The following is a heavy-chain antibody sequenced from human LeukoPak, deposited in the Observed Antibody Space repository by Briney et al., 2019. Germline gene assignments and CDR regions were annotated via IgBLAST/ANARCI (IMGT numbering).Heavy chain of an antibody. V-gene: IGHV3-23*01. D-gene: IGHD6-19*01. J-gene: IGHJ4*02. CDR1: GFTFSGFA. CDR3: AKQVSGQWLTPDSG. CDR2: ISGPSSHT. Sequence: GGSLRLSCVASGFTFSGFAMIWVRQAPGKGLQWVSAISGPSSHTYYADSVRGRFTISRDNSRNTLYLQMNSLTVEDTAVYYCAKQVSGQWLTPDSGWDQGTLVTVSS.